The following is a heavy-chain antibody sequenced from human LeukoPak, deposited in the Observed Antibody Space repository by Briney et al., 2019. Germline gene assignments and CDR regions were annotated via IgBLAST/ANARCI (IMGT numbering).Heavy chain of an antibody. Sequence: GGALRLSCAAPGFNFSRYWMSLVRQAPGKGLEWVANIKQDGSEKYYVDSVKGRFTISRDNAKNSLYLQMNSLRAEDTAVYYSSLEGSSWYRYFQHWGQGTLVTVSS. CDR1: GFNFSRYW. J-gene: IGHJ1*01. CDR2: IKQDGSEK. V-gene: IGHV3-7*05. CDR3: SLEGSSWYRYFQH. D-gene: IGHD6-13*01.